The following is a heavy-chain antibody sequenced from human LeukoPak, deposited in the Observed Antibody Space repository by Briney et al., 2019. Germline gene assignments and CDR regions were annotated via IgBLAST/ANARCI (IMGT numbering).Heavy chain of an antibody. CDR2: ISWNSGRI. D-gene: IGHD3-10*02. V-gene: IGHV3-9*01. Sequence: GGSLRLSCAASGFTFDDYAMHWVRQAPGKGLEWVSGISWNSGRIGYADSVKGRFTISRDNAKNSLYLQMNSLRAEDTAVYYCAELGITMIGGVWGKGTTVTISS. CDR1: GFTFDDYA. CDR3: AELGITMIGGV. J-gene: IGHJ6*04.